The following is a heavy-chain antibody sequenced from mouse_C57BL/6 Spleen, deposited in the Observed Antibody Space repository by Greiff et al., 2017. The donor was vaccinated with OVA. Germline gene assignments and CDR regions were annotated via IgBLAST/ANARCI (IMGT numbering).Heavy chain of an antibody. CDR1: GYTFTDYE. CDR2: IDPETGGT. D-gene: IGHD4-1*01. CDR3: TRSPGTGGFDY. Sequence: VQLQQSGAELVRPGASVTLSCKASGYTFTDYEMHWVKQTPVHGLEWIGAIDPETGGTAYNQKFKGKAILTADKSSSTAYMELRSLTSEDSAVYYCTRSPGTGGFDYWGQGTTLTVSS. V-gene: IGHV1-15*01. J-gene: IGHJ2*01.